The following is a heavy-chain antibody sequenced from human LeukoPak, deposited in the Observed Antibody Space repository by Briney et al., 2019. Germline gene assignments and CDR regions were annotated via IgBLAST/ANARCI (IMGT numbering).Heavy chain of an antibody. CDR2: IKLDGSQK. V-gene: IGHV3-7*01. CDR1: GFTFSSYS. D-gene: IGHD5-12*01. CDR3: ASTNTFDY. Sequence: GGSLRLSCAASGFTFSSYSMNWVRQAPGKGLEWVANIKLDGSQKNYVDSVKGRFSISRDNAKNSLYLQMSNLRAEDTAMYYCASTNTFDYWGQGVLVTVSS. J-gene: IGHJ4*02.